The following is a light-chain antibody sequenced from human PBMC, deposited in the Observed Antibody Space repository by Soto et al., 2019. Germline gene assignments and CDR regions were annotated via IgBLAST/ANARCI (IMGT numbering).Light chain of an antibody. J-gene: IGKJ1*01. CDR3: QQYNSYPWT. V-gene: IGKV1-5*01. CDR2: DAS. CDR1: QSISSW. Sequence: DIHMTQSPSTLSASVGDRVTSTCRASQSISSWLAWYQQTPGKAPKLLIYDASSLESGVPSRFSGSGSGTEFTLTISSLQPDDFATYYCQQYNSYPWTFGQGTKVDIK.